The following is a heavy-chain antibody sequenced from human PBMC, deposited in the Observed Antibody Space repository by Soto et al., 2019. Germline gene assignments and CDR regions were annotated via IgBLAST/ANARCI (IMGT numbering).Heavy chain of an antibody. CDR2: ISSSSSTI. CDR3: ARDLGSSWYPEYFQH. J-gene: IGHJ1*01. Sequence: GGSLRLSCAASGFTFSSYSMNWVRQAPGKGLEWVSYISSSSSTIYYADSVKGRFAISRDNAKNSLYLQMNSLRAEDTAVYYCARDLGSSWYPEYFQHWGQGTLVTVSS. CDR1: GFTFSSYS. D-gene: IGHD6-13*01. V-gene: IGHV3-48*01.